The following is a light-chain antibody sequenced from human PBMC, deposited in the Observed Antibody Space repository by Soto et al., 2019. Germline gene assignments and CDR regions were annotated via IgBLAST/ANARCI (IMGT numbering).Light chain of an antibody. CDR3: QQYGSSLRT. Sequence: IVLTQSPGTLSLSPGERATLSCRASQRVSSSYLAWYQQKPGQAPRLLIYGASSRATGIPDRFSGSGSGTDFTLTISRLEPEDFAVYYCQQYGSSLRTFGGGTKVEIK. CDR1: QRVSSSY. V-gene: IGKV3-20*01. CDR2: GAS. J-gene: IGKJ4*01.